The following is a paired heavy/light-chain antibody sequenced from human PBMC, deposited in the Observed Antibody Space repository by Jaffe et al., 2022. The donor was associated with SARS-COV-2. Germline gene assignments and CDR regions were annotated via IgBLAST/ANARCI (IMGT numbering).Light chain of an antibody. J-gene: IGKJ4*01. V-gene: IGKV3-20*01. CDR2: GAS. Sequence: EIVLTQSPGTLSLSPGERATLSCRASQSVSSNYLAWYQQKPGQAPRLLIYGASNRATGIPDTFSGSGSGTDFTLTISRLEPEDFAVYYCQQYGSSLTFGGGTKVEIK. CDR1: QSVSSNY. CDR3: QQYGSSLT.
Heavy chain of an antibody. D-gene: IGHD2-15*01. V-gene: IGHV3-23*01. CDR1: GFTSSNYA. CDR3: ATAATRYCSGGPCFSLYFHH. CDR2: ISGSGNNT. J-gene: IGHJ1*01. Sequence: EVQMLESGGGLVQPGGSLRLSCAASGFTSSNYALSWVRQAPGKGLEWVSAISGSGNNTYYADSVKGRFTVSRDNSKNTLYLHMNSLRAEDTAVYYCATAATRYCSGGPCFSLYFHHWGQGTLVTVSS.